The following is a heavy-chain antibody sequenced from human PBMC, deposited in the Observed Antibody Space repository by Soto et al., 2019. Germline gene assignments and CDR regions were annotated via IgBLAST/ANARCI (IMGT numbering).Heavy chain of an antibody. V-gene: IGHV3-49*03. J-gene: IGHJ6*04. Sequence: SLILSCTASGFTFGDYAMSWFRQAPGKGLEWVGFIRSKAYGGSTEYAASVKGRFTISRDDSKSIAYLQMNSLKTEDTAVYYCTRDQCSSTSCDEWQRHYYYYYGMEVWGKGTTVTVSS. CDR2: IRSKAYGGST. CDR1: GFTFGDYA. D-gene: IGHD2-2*01. CDR3: TRDQCSSTSCDEWQRHYYYYYGMEV.